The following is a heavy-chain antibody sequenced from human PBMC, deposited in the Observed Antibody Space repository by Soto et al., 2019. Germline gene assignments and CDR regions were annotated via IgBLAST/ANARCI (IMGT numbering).Heavy chain of an antibody. CDR2: IIPILGIA. J-gene: IGHJ3*02. V-gene: IGHV1-69*02. D-gene: IGHD3-10*01. CDR3: ARRDYYGSGRNDAFDI. CDR1: GGTFSSYT. Sequence: QVQLVQSGAEVKKPGSSVKVSCKASGGTFSSYTISWVRQAPGQGLEWMGRIIPILGIANYAQKFQGRVTITADKSTSXAYIELSSLRSEDTAVYYCARRDYYGSGRNDAFDIWGQGTMVTVSS.